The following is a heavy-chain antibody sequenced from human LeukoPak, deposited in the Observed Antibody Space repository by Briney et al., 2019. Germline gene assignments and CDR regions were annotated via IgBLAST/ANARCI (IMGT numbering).Heavy chain of an antibody. Sequence: PGGSLRLSCAASGFTFSSYAMSWVRQAPGKGLEWVSPISGSGGSTYYADSVKGRFTISRDNSKNTLYLQMNSLRAEDTAVYYCAKDLTEYCSSTICKWGVFDYWGQGTLVTVSS. CDR1: GFTFSSYA. CDR3: AKDLTEYCSSTICKWGVFDY. V-gene: IGHV3-23*01. CDR2: ISGSGGST. D-gene: IGHD2-2*01. J-gene: IGHJ4*02.